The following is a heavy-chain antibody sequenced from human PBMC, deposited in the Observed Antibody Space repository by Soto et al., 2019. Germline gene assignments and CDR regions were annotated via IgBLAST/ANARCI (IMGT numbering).Heavy chain of an antibody. CDR1: GASISRYY. D-gene: IGHD5-12*01. Sequence: ETLSLTCTVSGASISRYYWSWIRQSPGKGLEWIGYLYNTGSTIYNPSLKSRVTISVDTSKNQFSLKMNSVTAADTAVYYCAKDLSGVAAILGMDVWGQGTTVTVSS. J-gene: IGHJ6*02. V-gene: IGHV4-59*01. CDR3: AKDLSGVAAILGMDV. CDR2: LYNTGST.